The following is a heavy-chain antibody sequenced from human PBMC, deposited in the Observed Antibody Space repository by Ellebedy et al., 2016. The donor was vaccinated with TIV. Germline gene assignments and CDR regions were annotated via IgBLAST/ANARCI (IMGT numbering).Heavy chain of an antibody. V-gene: IGHV2-70*01. Sequence: SGPTLVXPTQTLTLTCTFSGFSLSTSGMCVSWIRQPPGKALEWLALIDWDDDKYYSTSLKTRLTISKDTSKNQVVLTMTNMDPVDTATYYCARIRVVTAIRYYYYGMDVWGQGPTVTVSS. D-gene: IGHD2-21*02. CDR3: ARIRVVTAIRYYYYGMDV. CDR1: GFSLSTSGMC. CDR2: IDWDDDK. J-gene: IGHJ6*02.